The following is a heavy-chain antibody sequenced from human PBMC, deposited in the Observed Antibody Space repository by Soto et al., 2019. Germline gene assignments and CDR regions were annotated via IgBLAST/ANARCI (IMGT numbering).Heavy chain of an antibody. J-gene: IGHJ5*02. D-gene: IGHD2-2*01. CDR1: GASLHVGGYY. V-gene: IGHV4-31*03. CDR2: IYYTGVT. CDR3: ARDGSRTANWLDP. Sequence: SETLSLTCTVSGASLHVGGYYWAWIRQNPGKGLEWIGYIYYTGVTYYNPSLGSRVNISVDTSKNQFSLELTSVTAADTAVYYCARDGSRTANWLDPWGQGLLVTVSS.